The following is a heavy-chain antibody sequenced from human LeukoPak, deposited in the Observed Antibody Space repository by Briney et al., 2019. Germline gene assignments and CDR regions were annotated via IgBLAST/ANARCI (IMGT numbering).Heavy chain of an antibody. CDR1: GFTFDDYA. V-gene: IGHV3-9*01. CDR2: ISWNSGSI. Sequence: PGRSLRLSCAASGFTFDDYAMHWVRHAPGKGLEWVSGISWNSGSIVYADSVKGRFTISRDNAKNSLYLQMNSLRAEDTALYYCAKDPGPYCSGGSCYFFDYWGQGTLVTVSS. CDR3: AKDPGPYCSGGSCYFFDY. J-gene: IGHJ4*02. D-gene: IGHD2-15*01.